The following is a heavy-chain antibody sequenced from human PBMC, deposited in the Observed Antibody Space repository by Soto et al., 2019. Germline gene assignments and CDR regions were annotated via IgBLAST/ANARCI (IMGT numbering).Heavy chain of an antibody. D-gene: IGHD3-3*02. CDR2: TYFRSKWFN. CDR3: AREGRLAASIFHNWFDP. J-gene: IGHJ5*02. Sequence: PSPTLSLPCAISGDSVSNSSAAWNWIRQSPSRGLEWLGRTYFRSKWFNNYALSVKGRITINPDTSKNQFSLQLNSVTPEDTAVYYCAREGRLAASIFHNWFDPWGQGTLVTVSS. V-gene: IGHV6-1*01. CDR1: GDSVSNSSAA.